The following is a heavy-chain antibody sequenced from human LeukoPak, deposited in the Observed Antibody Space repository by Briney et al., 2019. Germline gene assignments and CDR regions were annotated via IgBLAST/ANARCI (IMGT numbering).Heavy chain of an antibody. V-gene: IGHV3-23*01. CDR3: AKDLLRITMVRGVIYSDY. D-gene: IGHD3-10*01. J-gene: IGHJ4*02. Sequence: GGSLRLSCAASGFTFSNYALSWVRQAPGKGLEWVSDISGSGGSTYYADSVKGRFTISRDNSKNTLYLQMNSLRAEDTAVYCCAKDLLRITMVRGVIYSDYWGQGTLVTVSS. CDR1: GFTFSNYA. CDR2: ISGSGGST.